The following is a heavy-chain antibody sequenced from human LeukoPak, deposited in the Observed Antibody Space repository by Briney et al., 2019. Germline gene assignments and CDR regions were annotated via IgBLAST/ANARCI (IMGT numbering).Heavy chain of an antibody. CDR2: INSGGGT. V-gene: IGHV3-53*01. Sequence: GGSLRLSCAASGFTVSSDYMSWVRQAPGKGLEWVSVINSGGGTYYADSVKGRFTTSRDNSKNTLYLQMNSLRVEDTAVYYCARDRPRAVWGQGTRSPSP. J-gene: IGHJ6*02. CDR1: GFTVSSDY. CDR3: ARDRPRAV.